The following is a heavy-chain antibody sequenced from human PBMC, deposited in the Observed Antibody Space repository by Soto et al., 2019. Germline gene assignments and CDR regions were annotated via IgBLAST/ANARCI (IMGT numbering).Heavy chain of an antibody. V-gene: IGHV5-10-1*01. Sequence: HGHALTISGKGCGCSFTSYWIRWVRQMPGKGLEWMGRIDPSDSYTNYSPSFQGHVTISADKSISTAYLQWSSLKASDTAMYYCARPYSSSPIYYYSVMDVWVQGTTVTVSS. CDR1: GCSFTSYW. J-gene: IGHJ6*02. CDR2: IDPSDSYT. D-gene: IGHD6-6*01. CDR3: ARPYSSSPIYYYSVMDV.